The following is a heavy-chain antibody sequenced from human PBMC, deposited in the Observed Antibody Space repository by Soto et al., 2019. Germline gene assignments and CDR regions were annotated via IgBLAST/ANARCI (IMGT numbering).Heavy chain of an antibody. J-gene: IGHJ4*02. Sequence: QVQLVQSGAEMKKPGSSVKVSCQSSGGTFNTYAMNWVRQAPGQGPEWMGDISPMFGAANYAPKFQGRVTFTAVESTGTSYMQLSSLTSEDTALYFCAREVQVHTPAFVYWGQGTLVTVSS. V-gene: IGHV1-69*19. CDR3: AREVQVHTPAFVY. CDR2: ISPMFGAA. D-gene: IGHD3-10*01. CDR1: GGTFNTYA.